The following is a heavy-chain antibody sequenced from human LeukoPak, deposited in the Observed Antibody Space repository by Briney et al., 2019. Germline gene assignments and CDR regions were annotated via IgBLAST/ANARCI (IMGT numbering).Heavy chain of an antibody. J-gene: IGHJ4*02. V-gene: IGHV3-7*03. CDR1: GFSFSSWW. Sequence: GGSLRLSCAASGFSFSSWWMSWVRQAPVKGLEWVANIKQDGNEKYYVDSVKGRFTISRDNDKNSLYLQMNSLRAEDTAVYYCVREDRSCYYYWGQGTLVTVSS. CDR3: VREDRSCYYY. D-gene: IGHD2-15*01. CDR2: IKQDGNEK.